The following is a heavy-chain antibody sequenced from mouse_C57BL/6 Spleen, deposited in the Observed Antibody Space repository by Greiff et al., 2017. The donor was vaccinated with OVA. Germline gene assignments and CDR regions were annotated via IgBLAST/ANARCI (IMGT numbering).Heavy chain of an antibody. D-gene: IGHD1-1*01. CDR1: GFTFSDYG. V-gene: IGHV5-15*01. J-gene: IGHJ1*03. CDR3: ARTTVVATGYFDV. Sequence: EVQVVESGGGLVQPGGSLKLSCAASGFTFSDYGMAWVRQAPRKGPEWVAFISNLAYSIYYADTVTGRFTISRENAKNTLYLEMSSLRSEDTAMYYCARTTVVATGYFDVWGTGTTVTVSS. CDR2: ISNLAYSI.